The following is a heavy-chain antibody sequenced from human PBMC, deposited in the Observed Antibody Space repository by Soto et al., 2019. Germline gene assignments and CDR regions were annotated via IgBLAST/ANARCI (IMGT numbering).Heavy chain of an antibody. J-gene: IGHJ6*02. CDR3: ARVLLSSLGVHFYYYGMDV. V-gene: IGHV1-3*01. Sequence: ASVKVSCKASGYTFTSYAMHWVRQAPGQRLEWMGWINAGNGNTKYSQKFQGRVTITRDTSASTAYMELSSLRSEDTAVYYCARVLLSSLGVHFYYYGMDVWGQGTTVT. CDR1: GYTFTSYA. CDR2: INAGNGNT. D-gene: IGHD3-10*01.